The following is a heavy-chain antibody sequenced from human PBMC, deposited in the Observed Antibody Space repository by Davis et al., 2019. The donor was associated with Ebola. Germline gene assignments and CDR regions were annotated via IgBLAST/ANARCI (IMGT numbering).Heavy chain of an antibody. V-gene: IGHV3-7*01. CDR2: IPHVGSEK. J-gene: IGHJ6*02. Sequence: GGSLRLSCAASGFTFSTYYITWVRQAPGKGLEWVATIPHVGSEKCYVDSVKGRFTSSRDNAKNSVYLQMNSLRAEDTAGYYCAEIYWVRYGMDVWGQGTTVIVSS. CDR3: AEIYWVRYGMDV. D-gene: IGHD2-8*02. CDR1: GFTFSTYY.